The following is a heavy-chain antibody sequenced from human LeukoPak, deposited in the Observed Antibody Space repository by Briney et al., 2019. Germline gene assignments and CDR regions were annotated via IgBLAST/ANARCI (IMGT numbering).Heavy chain of an antibody. CDR1: GFTFSSYE. J-gene: IGHJ3*02. Sequence: PGGSLRLSCAASGFTFSSYEMNWVRQAPGTGLERVSYISSSGSTIYYADSVKGRFTISRDNAKNSLYLQMNSLRAEDTAVYYCARDPDYGDEGAFDIWGQGTMVTVSS. CDR3: ARDPDYGDEGAFDI. V-gene: IGHV3-48*03. CDR2: ISSSGSTI. D-gene: IGHD4-17*01.